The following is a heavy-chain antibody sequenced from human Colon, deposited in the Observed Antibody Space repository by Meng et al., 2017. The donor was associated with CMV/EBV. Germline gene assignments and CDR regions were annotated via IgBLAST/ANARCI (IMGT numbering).Heavy chain of an antibody. J-gene: IGHJ6*02. CDR1: GFTFSSYA. CDR3: AKVAVCTTGVCQYGMDV. CDR2: ISGSGGST. D-gene: IGHD2-8*01. V-gene: IGHV3-23*01. Sequence: GESLKISCAASGFTFSSYAMSWVRQAPGKGLEWVSAISGSGGSTYYADSVKGRFTISRDNSKNTLYLQMNSLRAEDTAVYSCAKVAVCTTGVCQYGMDVWGQGTTVTVSS.